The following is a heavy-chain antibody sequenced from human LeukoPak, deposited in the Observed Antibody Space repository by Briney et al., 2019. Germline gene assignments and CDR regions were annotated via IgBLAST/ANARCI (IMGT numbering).Heavy chain of an antibody. V-gene: IGHV3-15*01. J-gene: IGHJ6*02. CDR2: IKSKTDGGTT. Sequence: PGGSLRLSCAASGFTFSNAWMSWVRQAPGKGLEWVGRIKSKTDGGTTDYAAPVKGRFTISRDDSKNTLYLQMNSLKTEDTAVYYCTTDFGYCSGGSCYRYYYYGMDVWGQGTTVTVSS. CDR1: GFTFSNAW. CDR3: TTDFGYCSGGSCYRYYYYGMDV. D-gene: IGHD2-15*01.